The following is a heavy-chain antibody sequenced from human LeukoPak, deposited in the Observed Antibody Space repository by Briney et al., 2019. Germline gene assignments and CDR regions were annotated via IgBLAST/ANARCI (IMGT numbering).Heavy chain of an antibody. CDR1: GGSVSSATYY. CDR2: INHSGST. Sequence: PSETLSLTCTVSGGSVSSATYYWSWIRQPPGKGLEWIGEINHSGSTNYNPSLKSRVTISVDTSKNQFSLKLSSVTAADTAVYYCARDYGSGRQPHYFDYWGQGTLVTVSS. V-gene: IGHV4-61*01. D-gene: IGHD3-10*01. CDR3: ARDYGSGRQPHYFDY. J-gene: IGHJ4*02.